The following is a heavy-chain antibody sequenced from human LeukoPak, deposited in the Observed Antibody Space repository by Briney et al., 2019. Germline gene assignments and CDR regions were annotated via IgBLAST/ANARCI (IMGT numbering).Heavy chain of an antibody. CDR2: ISSSGSTI. Sequence: GGSLRLSCAASGFTFSDYYMSWIRQAPGKGLEWVSYISSSGSTIYYADSVKGRFTISRDNSKNTLYLQMNSLRAEDTAVYYCARDQVSTSGHGDYWGQGTLVTVSS. V-gene: IGHV3-11*04. J-gene: IGHJ4*02. CDR3: ARDQVSTSGHGDY. CDR1: GFTFSDYY. D-gene: IGHD3-10*01.